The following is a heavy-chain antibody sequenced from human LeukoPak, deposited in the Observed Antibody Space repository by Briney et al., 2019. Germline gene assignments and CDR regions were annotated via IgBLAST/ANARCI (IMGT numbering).Heavy chain of an antibody. V-gene: IGHV1-2*02. Sequence: GASVKVSCKASGYTFTSYGISWVRQAPGQGLEWMGWINPNSGGTNYAQKFQGRVTMTRDTSISTAYMELSRLRSDDTAVYYCARVPPYYYGSGSDAFDIWGQGTMVTVSS. CDR3: ARVPPYYYGSGSDAFDI. J-gene: IGHJ3*02. CDR1: GYTFTSYG. D-gene: IGHD3-10*01. CDR2: INPNSGGT.